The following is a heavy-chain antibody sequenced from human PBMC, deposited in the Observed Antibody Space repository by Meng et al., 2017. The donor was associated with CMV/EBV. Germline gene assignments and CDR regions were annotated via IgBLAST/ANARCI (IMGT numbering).Heavy chain of an antibody. CDR3: ARDQPGGYCSGFCYYGMDV. V-gene: IGHV3-7*03. CDR2: IKEDGTEN. D-gene: IGHD2-15*01. J-gene: IGHJ6*02. CDR1: GFSFHSYW. Sequence: GESLKISCEASGFSFHSYWMSWVRQAPGKGLEWVANIKEDGTENHYADSVKGRFTISRDNAKNSLYLQMNSLRAEDTAVYFCARDQPGGYCSGFCYYGMDVWGQGTTVTVSS.